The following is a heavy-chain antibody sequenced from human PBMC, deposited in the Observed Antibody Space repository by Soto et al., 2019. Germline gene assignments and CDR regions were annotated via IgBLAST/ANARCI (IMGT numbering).Heavy chain of an antibody. CDR3: ARALTTVGD. CDR1: GFTFRNYS. D-gene: IGHD4-4*01. V-gene: IGHV3-48*01. CDR2: ISSSSSTI. Sequence: EVQLVESGGGLVQPGGSLRLSCAGSGFTFRNYSMNWVRQAPGKGLEWVSYISSSSSTIYYADSVKGRFTISRDNAKNSLYLQMNSLRAEDTAVYYCARALTTVGDWGQGTLVTVSS. J-gene: IGHJ4*02.